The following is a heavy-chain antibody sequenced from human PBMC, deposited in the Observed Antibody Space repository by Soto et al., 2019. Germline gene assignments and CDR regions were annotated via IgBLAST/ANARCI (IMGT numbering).Heavy chain of an antibody. CDR2: ISYDGSNK. CDR3: ASQLIAAGGVNWFDP. Sequence: QVQLVESGGGVVQPGRSLRLSCAASGFTFSSYGMHWVRQAPGKGLEWVAVISYDGSNKYYADSVKGRFTISRDNSKNTLYLQMNSLRAEDTVVYYCASQLIAAGGVNWFDPWGQGTLVTVSS. V-gene: IGHV3-30*03. CDR1: GFTFSSYG. D-gene: IGHD6-13*01. J-gene: IGHJ5*02.